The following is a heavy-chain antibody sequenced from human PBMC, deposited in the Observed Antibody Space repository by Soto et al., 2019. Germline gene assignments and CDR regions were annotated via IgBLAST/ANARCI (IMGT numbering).Heavy chain of an antibody. V-gene: IGHV3-21*01. J-gene: IGHJ5*02. D-gene: IGHD6-13*01. CDR3: TRDASRDSSARGWFDP. Sequence: GGSLRLSCAASGFTFRSFTMNWVRQAPGRGLEWVSTISSNSAYIYYTDALRGRFTISRDNAKNSLHLQMNSLRAEDTAVYYCTRDASRDSSARGWFDPWGPGTLVTVSS. CDR2: ISSNSAYI. CDR1: GFTFRSFT.